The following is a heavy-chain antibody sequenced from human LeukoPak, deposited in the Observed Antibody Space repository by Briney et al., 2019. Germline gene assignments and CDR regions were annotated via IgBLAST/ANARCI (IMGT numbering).Heavy chain of an antibody. V-gene: IGHV3-23*01. D-gene: IGHD6-13*01. CDR3: AKAGGIAAAGYIDY. J-gene: IGHJ4*02. CDR1: GFTFSSYA. Sequence: GGSLRLSCAASGFTFSSYAMSWVRQAPGKGLEWVSVISGSGGSAYYADSVKGRFTISRDNSKNTLFLQMNSLRAEDTAEYYCAKAGGIAAAGYIDYWGQGTLVTVSS. CDR2: ISGSGGSA.